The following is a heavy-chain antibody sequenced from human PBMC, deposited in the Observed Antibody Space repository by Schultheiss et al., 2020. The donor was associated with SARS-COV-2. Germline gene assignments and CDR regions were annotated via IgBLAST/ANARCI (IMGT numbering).Heavy chain of an antibody. CDR3: ARDRRYGTFDY. J-gene: IGHJ4*02. CDR1: GGSITGYY. D-gene: IGHD1-14*01. CDR2: IYSNGDT. V-gene: IGHV4-59*01. Sequence: SETLSLTCTVSGGSITGYYWSWLRQPPGRGLEWIGYIYSNGDTNYNPSLKSRVTISVDTSKNHFSLMLNSVTAADTAIYYCARDRRYGTFDYWGQGTLVTVSS.